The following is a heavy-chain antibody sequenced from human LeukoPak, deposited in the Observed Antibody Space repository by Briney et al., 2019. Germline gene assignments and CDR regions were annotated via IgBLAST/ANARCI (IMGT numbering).Heavy chain of an antibody. CDR1: GYTFTNYL. J-gene: IGHJ4*02. Sequence: GASVTVSCKASGYTFTNYLMHWVRQAPGQGLEWMGCINPNSGGTNCQRKFQGRVTMTRDTSSSTAYMDLSRLRSDDTAVYYCASALESGWYVSDYWGQGTLVTVSS. CDR3: ASALESGWYVSDY. CDR2: INPNSGGT. D-gene: IGHD6-19*01. V-gene: IGHV1-2*02.